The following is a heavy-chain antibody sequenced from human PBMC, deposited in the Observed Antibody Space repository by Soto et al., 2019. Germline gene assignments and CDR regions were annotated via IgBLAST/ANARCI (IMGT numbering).Heavy chain of an antibody. J-gene: IGHJ4*02. D-gene: IGHD3-22*01. CDR3: ARDSSSGFDY. CDR2: IYHSGST. V-gene: IGHV4-30-2*01. CDR1: GGSISSGGYS. Sequence: SETLSLTCSVSGGSISSGGYSWSWIRQPPGKGLEWIGYIYHSGSTYYNLSLKSRVTISVDRSKNQFSLKLSSVTAADTAVYYCARDSSSGFDYWGQGTLVTSPQ.